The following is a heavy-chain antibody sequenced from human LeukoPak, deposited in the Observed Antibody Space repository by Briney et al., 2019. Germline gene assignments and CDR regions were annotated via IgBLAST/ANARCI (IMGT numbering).Heavy chain of an antibody. CDR3: ARDHTDPGLFFDS. CDR2: IKFDGSEK. V-gene: IGHV3-7*01. CDR1: GFILSNYW. Sequence: QSGGSLRLSCAASGFILSNYWMTWVRQAPGKGLEWVASIKFDGSEKYYVDSVKRRFTISRDNAKNSLYLQMNSLRAEDTALYYCARDHTDPGLFFDSWGQGTLVTVSS. J-gene: IGHJ4*02. D-gene: IGHD2-21*01.